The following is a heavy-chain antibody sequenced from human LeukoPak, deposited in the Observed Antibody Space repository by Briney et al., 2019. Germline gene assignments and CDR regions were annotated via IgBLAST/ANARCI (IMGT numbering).Heavy chain of an antibody. J-gene: IGHJ5*02. D-gene: IGHD3-3*01. CDR1: GGSISSYY. Sequence: SETLSLTCTVSGGSISSYYWSWIRQPPGKGLEWIGYIYYSGSTNYNPSLKSRVTISVDTSKNQFSLKLSSVTAADPAVYYCARLGDDFWSGYFNGCDPWGQGTLVTVSS. CDR3: ARLGDDFWSGYFNGCDP. V-gene: IGHV4-59*08. CDR2: IYYSGST.